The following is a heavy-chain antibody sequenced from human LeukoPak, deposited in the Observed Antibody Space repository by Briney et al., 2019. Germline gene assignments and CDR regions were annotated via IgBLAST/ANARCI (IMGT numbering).Heavy chain of an antibody. CDR1: GFTFSSHW. Sequence: PGGSLRLSCAGSGFTFSSHWMTWVRQTPGKGLEWAASIKHDGSEKNYVDSVKGRFTISRDNAKNSLYVEMNNLRGEDTAVYYCARDNFDWRPLDCWGQGTLVTVSS. CDR2: IKHDGSEK. V-gene: IGHV3-7*03. D-gene: IGHD3-9*01. J-gene: IGHJ4*02. CDR3: ARDNFDWRPLDC.